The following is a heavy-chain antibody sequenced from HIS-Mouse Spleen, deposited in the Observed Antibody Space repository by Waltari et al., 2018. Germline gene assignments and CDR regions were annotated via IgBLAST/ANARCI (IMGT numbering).Heavy chain of an antibody. CDR2: IYYSGRT. CDR3: AREIPYSSSWYDWYFDL. D-gene: IGHD6-13*01. V-gene: IGHV4-39*07. Sequence: QLQLQESGPGLVKPSETLSLTCTVSGGSISSSSYYWGWIRQPPGKGLEWIGSIYYSGRTYYNPSLKSRVTISVDTSKNPFSRKLSSVTAADTAVYYCAREIPYSSSWYDWYFDLWGRGTLVTVSS. CDR1: GGSISSSSYY. J-gene: IGHJ2*01.